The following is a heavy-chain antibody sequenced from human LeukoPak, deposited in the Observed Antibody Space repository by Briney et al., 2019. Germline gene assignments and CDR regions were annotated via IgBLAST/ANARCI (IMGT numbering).Heavy chain of an antibody. Sequence: SETLSLTCTVSGGTISSYYWSWIRQPPGKGLEWIGYIYYSGSTKYNPSLKSRVTISVDTSKKQFSLKLSAVTAADTAVYDCARGDSSSWYLGAFDIWGQGTMVTVSS. V-gene: IGHV4-59*01. CDR1: GGTISSYY. CDR2: IYYSGST. J-gene: IGHJ3*02. D-gene: IGHD6-13*01. CDR3: ARGDSSSWYLGAFDI.